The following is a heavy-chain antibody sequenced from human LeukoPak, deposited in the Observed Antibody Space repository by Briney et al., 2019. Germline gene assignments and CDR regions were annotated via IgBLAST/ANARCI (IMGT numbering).Heavy chain of an antibody. CDR1: GFTFSSYA. V-gene: IGHV3-23*01. CDR2: ISGSGGST. CDR3: AAPLPRTYCGGDCYPPVGP. Sequence: GGSLRLSCAASGFTFSSYAMSWVRQAPGKGLEWVSAISGSGGSTYHADSVKGRFTISRDNSKNTLYLQMNSLRAEDTAVYYCAAPLPRTYCGGDCYPPVGPWGQGTLVTVSS. J-gene: IGHJ5*02. D-gene: IGHD2-21*02.